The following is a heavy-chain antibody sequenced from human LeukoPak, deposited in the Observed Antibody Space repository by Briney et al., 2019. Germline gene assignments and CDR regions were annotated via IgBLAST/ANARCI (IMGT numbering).Heavy chain of an antibody. J-gene: IGHJ5*02. CDR2: IYYSGST. V-gene: IGHV4-59*01. CDR3: SMVRGVSGWFDP. D-gene: IGHD3-10*01. CDR1: GGSISSYY. Sequence: PSETLSLTCIVSGGSISSYYWSRIRRPPGKGLEWIGYIYYSGSTNYNPSLKSRVTISVDTSKNQFSLKLSSVTAADTAVYYCSMVRGVSGWFDPWGQGTLVTVSS.